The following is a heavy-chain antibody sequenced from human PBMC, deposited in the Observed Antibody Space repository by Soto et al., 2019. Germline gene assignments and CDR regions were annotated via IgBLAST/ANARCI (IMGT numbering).Heavy chain of an antibody. V-gene: IGHV1-58*01. D-gene: IGHD2-15*01. Sequence: ASVKVSCKASGFTFTSSAVQWVRQARGQRLEWIGWIVVGSGNTNYAQKFQERVTITRDMSTSTAYMELSSLRSEDTAVYYCAADDIYCSGGSCYPDYWGQGTLVTVSS. J-gene: IGHJ4*02. CDR2: IVVGSGNT. CDR3: AADDIYCSGGSCYPDY. CDR1: GFTFTSSA.